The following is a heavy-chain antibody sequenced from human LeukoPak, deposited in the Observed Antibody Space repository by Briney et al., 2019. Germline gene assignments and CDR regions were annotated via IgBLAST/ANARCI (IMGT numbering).Heavy chain of an antibody. CDR2: IKQDGSEK. CDR1: GFTFSSYL. D-gene: IGHD3-22*01. Sequence: GGSLRLSCAASGFTFSSYLMSWVRQAPGKGLEWVANIKQDGSEKYYVDSVKGRFTISRDNAKNSLYLQMNSLRAEDTAVYYCARETTMIVVVITNYGMDVWGQGTTVTVSS. V-gene: IGHV3-7*01. CDR3: ARETTMIVVVITNYGMDV. J-gene: IGHJ6*02.